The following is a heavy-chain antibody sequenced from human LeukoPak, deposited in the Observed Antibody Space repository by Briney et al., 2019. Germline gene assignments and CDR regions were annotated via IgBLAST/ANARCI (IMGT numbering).Heavy chain of an antibody. D-gene: IGHD4-23*01. CDR1: GGSISPYY. CDR3: ARPKRDGVGNSFYYYGMDV. V-gene: IGHV4-59*01. J-gene: IGHJ6*02. CDR2: IYYSGST. Sequence: PSETLSLTCTVSGGSISPYYWNWIRQPPGKGLEWIGYIYYSGSTNYNPSLKSRVTISIDTSKNQFSLKLSSVIAADTAVYYCARPKRDGVGNSFYYYGMDVWGQGTAVTVSS.